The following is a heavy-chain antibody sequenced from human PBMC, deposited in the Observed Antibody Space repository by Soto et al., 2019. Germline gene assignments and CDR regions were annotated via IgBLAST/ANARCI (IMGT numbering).Heavy chain of an antibody. D-gene: IGHD6-13*01. CDR1: GFSFVNHV. CDR3: VKGSGSSRHYYFDH. V-gene: IGHV3-23*01. CDR2: ITGSGGDS. J-gene: IGHJ4*02. Sequence: EVQLLESGGGLVQPGGSLRVSCAASGFSFVNHVMSWVRQAPGKGLEWVSAITGSGGDSYHADSVKGRFTISRDNTENTLYLQMNSLRAEDTAVYYCVKGSGSSRHYYFDHWGQGTPVTVSS.